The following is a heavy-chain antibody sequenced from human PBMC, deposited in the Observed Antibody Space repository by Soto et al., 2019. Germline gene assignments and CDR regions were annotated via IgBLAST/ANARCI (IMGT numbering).Heavy chain of an antibody. CDR1: GGTISGYY. CDR3: ARDTGSYPNRGVDS. CDR2: IYSSGNT. J-gene: IGHJ4*02. D-gene: IGHD1-26*01. Sequence: PSETLSLTCSVSGGTISGYYWTWIRQPAGKGLEWIGRIYSSGNTKYNPSLQSRVTMSLDTSNNQFSLRLTSVTAADTAVYYCARDTGSYPNRGVDSWGQGTLVTVSS. V-gene: IGHV4-4*07.